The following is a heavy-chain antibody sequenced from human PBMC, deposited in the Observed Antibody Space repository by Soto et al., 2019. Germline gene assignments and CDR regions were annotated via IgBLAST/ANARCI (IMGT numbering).Heavy chain of an antibody. CDR1: GFTFSSYG. V-gene: IGHV3-30*03. CDR3: ARGGEMELNDY. J-gene: IGHJ4*02. CDR2: ILYD. D-gene: IGHD1-7*01. Sequence: GGSLRLSCAASGFTFSSYGMHWVRQSPGKGLEWVAVILYDESVRGRFIISRDDSKNKAYLKMNDLNTEDTAIYYCARGGEMELNDYWGQGTPVTVSS.